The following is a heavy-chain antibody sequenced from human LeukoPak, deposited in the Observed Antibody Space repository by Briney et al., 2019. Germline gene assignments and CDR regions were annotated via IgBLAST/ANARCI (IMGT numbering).Heavy chain of an antibody. CDR3: ASGKYYDSSGPPVH. CDR1: GGTFSRYA. V-gene: IGHV1-69*04. D-gene: IGHD3-22*01. J-gene: IGHJ4*02. Sequence: SVKVSCKASGGTFSRYAISWVRQAPGQGLEWMGRIIPILGIANYAQKFQGRVTITADKSTSTAYMELSSLRSEDTAVYYCASGKYYDSSGPPVHWGQGTLVTVSS. CDR2: IIPILGIA.